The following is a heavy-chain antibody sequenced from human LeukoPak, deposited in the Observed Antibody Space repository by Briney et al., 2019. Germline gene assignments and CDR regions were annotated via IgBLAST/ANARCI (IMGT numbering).Heavy chain of an antibody. Sequence: GGSLRLSCAASGFTFSSYSMNWVRQAPGKGLEWVSSISSSSSYIYYADSVKGRFTISRDNAKNSLYPQMNSLRAEDTAVYYCAREGITIFQRLYYYYYYMDVWGKGTTVTVSS. CDR3: AREGITIFQRLYYYYYYMDV. D-gene: IGHD3-3*01. CDR1: GFTFSSYS. J-gene: IGHJ6*03. CDR2: ISSSSSYI. V-gene: IGHV3-21*01.